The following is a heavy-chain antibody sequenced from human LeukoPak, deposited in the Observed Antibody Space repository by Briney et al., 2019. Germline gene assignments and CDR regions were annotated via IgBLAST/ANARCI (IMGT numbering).Heavy chain of an antibody. V-gene: IGHV4-31*03. D-gene: IGHD3-3*01. CDR1: GGSISSGGYS. Sequence: PSETLSLTCTVSGGSISSGGYSWSWIRQHPGKGLEWIGYIYYSGSTYYNPSLKSRVTISVDTSKNQFSLKLSSVTAADTAVYYCARGTYYDFWSGYPSPMDVWGQGTTVTVSS. CDR2: IYYSGST. J-gene: IGHJ6*02. CDR3: ARGTYYDFWSGYPSPMDV.